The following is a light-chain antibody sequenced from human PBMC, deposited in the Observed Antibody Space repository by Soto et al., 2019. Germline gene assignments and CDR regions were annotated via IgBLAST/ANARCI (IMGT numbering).Light chain of an antibody. J-gene: IGKJ1*01. V-gene: IGKV1-5*01. CDR2: DST. CDR3: QQYNIYRT. CDR1: QISSSW. Sequence: DVQMTQSPSTLSATLGDRVIITFRATQISSSWFWWYQHKPRKPPKLLIYDSTRLERGVPSMFGCRSARTEIPIIISLQQEDFFTSYCYQQYNIYRTFGQGTKVDIK.